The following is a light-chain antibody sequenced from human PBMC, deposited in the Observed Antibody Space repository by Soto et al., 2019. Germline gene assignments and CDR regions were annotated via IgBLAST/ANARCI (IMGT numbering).Light chain of an antibody. J-gene: IGKJ3*01. CDR1: QSVNTKY. Sequence: EIVLTQSPGTMSLSPGERATLSCRASQSVNTKYLAWYQQKPGQAPRLLISGVSSRATGIPDRFSGSGSGIDFILTISRVEPEDFAVYYCQQFGTSSLFTFGPGNKVDIK. CDR3: QQFGTSSLFT. V-gene: IGKV3-20*01. CDR2: GVS.